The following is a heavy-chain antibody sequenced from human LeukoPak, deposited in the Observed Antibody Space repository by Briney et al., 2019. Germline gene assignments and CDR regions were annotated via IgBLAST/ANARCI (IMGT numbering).Heavy chain of an antibody. CDR3: ARGAVAGHGPFDY. CDR2: ISSSSSYI. Sequence: GGSLRLSCAASGFTFSSYSMNWVRQAPGKGLEWVSSISSSSSYIYYADSVKGRFTISRDNAKNSLYLQMNSLRAEDTAVYYCARGAVAGHGPFDYWGQGTLSPSPQ. D-gene: IGHD6-19*01. V-gene: IGHV3-21*01. J-gene: IGHJ4*02. CDR1: GFTFSSYS.